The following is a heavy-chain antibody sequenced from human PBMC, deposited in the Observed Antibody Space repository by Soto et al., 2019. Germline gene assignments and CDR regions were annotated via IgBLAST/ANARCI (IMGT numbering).Heavy chain of an antibody. CDR3: SRYLTPTFDCRGGTCYFDAFEI. V-gene: IGHV3-7*01. CDR1: GFTSSSYW. CDR2: IRQDGSEK. D-gene: IGHD2-15*01. Sequence: EGQLVESGGGLVQPGGSLRLSCAASGFTSSSYWMTWVRQAPGKGLEWVANIRQDGSEKYYVDSVKGRFTISRDNVKNSLYLQMDSLRAEDTAVYYCSRYLTPTFDCRGGTCYFDAFEIWGQGTMVTVSS. J-gene: IGHJ3*02.